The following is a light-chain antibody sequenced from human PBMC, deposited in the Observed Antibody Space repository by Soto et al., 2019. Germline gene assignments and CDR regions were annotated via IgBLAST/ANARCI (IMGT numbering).Light chain of an antibody. CDR1: NSDLGTYNL. CDR3: CSYVGSNIFYV. V-gene: IGLV2-23*02. Sequence: HSALTQPASVSRSPGQSITISCTGINSDLGTYNLVSWYQQHPGKAPKTIIYEVTKRPSGVSKRFSGSKSGNTASLTISGLQAEDEVDYYRCSYVGSNIFYVFATGTKVTV. J-gene: IGLJ1*01. CDR2: EVT.